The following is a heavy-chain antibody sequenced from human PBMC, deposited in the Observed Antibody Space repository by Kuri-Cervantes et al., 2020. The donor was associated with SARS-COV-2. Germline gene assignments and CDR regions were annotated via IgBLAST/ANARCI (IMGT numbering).Heavy chain of an antibody. D-gene: IGHD6-13*01. V-gene: IGHV1-2*02. Sequence: ASVKVSCKASGYTFTGYYMHWVRQAPGQGREWMGWINPNSGGTNYAQKFQGRVTMTRDTSISKAYMELSRLSSDDPAVYYCARGGDGSSWYRHYYYYYYMDVWGKGTTVTVSS. CDR1: GYTFTGYY. CDR3: ARGGDGSSWYRHYYYYYYMDV. J-gene: IGHJ6*03. CDR2: INPNSGGT.